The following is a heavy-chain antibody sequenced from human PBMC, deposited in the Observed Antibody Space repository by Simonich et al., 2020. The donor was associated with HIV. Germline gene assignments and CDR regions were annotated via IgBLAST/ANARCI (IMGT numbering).Heavy chain of an antibody. Sequence: QVQLQESGPGLVKPSETLSLTCSVSGGSISNYYWSWIRQPPGKGLEWIGYIYYSGSTTYNPTLKSRVTISVDTSKNHFSLKRSSVTAADTAVYYCARRNWDDSSGYYRDAFDIWGQGTMVTVSS. CDR3: ARRNWDDSSGYYRDAFDI. V-gene: IGHV4-59*08. CDR1: GGSISNYY. J-gene: IGHJ3*02. D-gene: IGHD3-22*01. CDR2: IYYSGST.